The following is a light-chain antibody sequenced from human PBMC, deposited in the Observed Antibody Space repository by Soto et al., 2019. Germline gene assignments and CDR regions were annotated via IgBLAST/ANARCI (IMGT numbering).Light chain of an antibody. CDR3: SSYTRSSTLFYV. Sequence: QSVLTQPASVSGSPGQSITISCTGTSSDVGGYNYVSWYQQHPGKAPKLMIYDVSNRPSGVSNRFSGSKSGNTASLTISGLQAEDEADYYCSSYTRSSTLFYVFGTGYKVTVL. J-gene: IGLJ1*01. CDR1: SSDVGGYNY. CDR2: DVS. V-gene: IGLV2-14*01.